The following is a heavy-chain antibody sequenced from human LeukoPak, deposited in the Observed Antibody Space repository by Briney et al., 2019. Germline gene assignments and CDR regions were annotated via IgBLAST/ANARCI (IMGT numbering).Heavy chain of an antibody. CDR2: INSDGSST. Sequence: GGSLRLSCAASGFTFSSYWMHWVRQAPGKGLVWVSRINSDGSSTSYADSVKGRFTISRDNSKNTLYLQMNSLRAEDTAVYYCAKDPTHVDTAMGDYWGQGTLVTVSS. J-gene: IGHJ4*02. CDR3: AKDPTHVDTAMGDY. CDR1: GFTFSSYW. V-gene: IGHV3-74*01. D-gene: IGHD5-18*01.